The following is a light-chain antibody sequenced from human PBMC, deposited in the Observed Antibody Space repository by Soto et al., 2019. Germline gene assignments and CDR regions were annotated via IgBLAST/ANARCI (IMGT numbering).Light chain of an antibody. CDR2: AAS. V-gene: IGKV1-39*01. CDR1: QTIKTY. Sequence: DLQMTQSPSPLSASVGDSVTITCRASQTIKTYLNWYRHKPGEAPQLLIYAASRLQTGVPSRFSGSGSGTFFTLSISSLQPEDFATYYCQQTYSTPGTFGQGTKVEV. CDR3: QQTYSTPGT. J-gene: IGKJ1*01.